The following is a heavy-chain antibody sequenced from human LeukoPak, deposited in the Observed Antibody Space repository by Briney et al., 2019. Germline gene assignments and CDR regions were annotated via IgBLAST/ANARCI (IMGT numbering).Heavy chain of an antibody. CDR2: ISGSGGST. Sequence: GGSLRLSCAASGFTFSSYAMSWVRQAPGKGLEWVSAISGSGGSTYYADSVKGRFTISRDNSKNTLYLQMNSLRAEDTAVYYCAKMRLAAMIGGRYFDYWGQGTLATVSS. CDR3: AKMRLAAMIGGRYFDY. CDR1: GFTFSSYA. D-gene: IGHD3-22*01. V-gene: IGHV3-23*01. J-gene: IGHJ4*02.